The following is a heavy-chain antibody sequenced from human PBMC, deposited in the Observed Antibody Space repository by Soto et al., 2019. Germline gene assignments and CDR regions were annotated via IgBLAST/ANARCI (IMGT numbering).Heavy chain of an antibody. V-gene: IGHV3-13*01. J-gene: IGHJ4*02. CDR1: GFTFSSYD. D-gene: IGHD3-9*01. CDR3: ARSREDILTGYYYFDY. Sequence: GESLKISCAASGFTFSSYDMHWVRQATGKGLEWVSAIGTAGDTYYPGSVKGRFTISRENAKNSLYLQMNSLRAGDTAVYYCARSREDILTGYYYFDYWGQGTLVTVSS. CDR2: IGTAGDT.